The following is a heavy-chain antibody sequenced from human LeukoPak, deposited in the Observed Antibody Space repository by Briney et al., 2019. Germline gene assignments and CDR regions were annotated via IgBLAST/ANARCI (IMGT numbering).Heavy chain of an antibody. CDR3: ARESNYYDSSGFTPDV. J-gene: IGHJ4*02. V-gene: IGHV3-21*01. CDR1: GFTFSTCG. CDR2: ISGSSAYI. D-gene: IGHD3-22*01. Sequence: GGSLRLSCAASGFTFSTCGMNWVRQAPGKGLEWVSSISGSSAYIYYADSVKGRFAISRDNSKDTLYLQMNSLRAEDTAVYYCARESNYYDSSGFTPDVWGQGTLVTVSS.